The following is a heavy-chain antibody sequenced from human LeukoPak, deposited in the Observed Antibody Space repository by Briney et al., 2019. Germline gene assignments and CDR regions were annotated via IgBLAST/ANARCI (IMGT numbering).Heavy chain of an antibody. CDR1: GFTFNSYS. J-gene: IGHJ6*03. V-gene: IGHV3-21*01. CDR3: ARGAYYYYYMDV. Sequence: GGSLRLSCAASGFTFNSYSMNWVRQAPGKGLEWVSSISSSSSYIYYADSVKGRFTISRDNSKNTPYLQMNSLRAEDTAVYYCARGAYYYYYMDVWGKGTTVTVSS. CDR2: ISSSSSYI.